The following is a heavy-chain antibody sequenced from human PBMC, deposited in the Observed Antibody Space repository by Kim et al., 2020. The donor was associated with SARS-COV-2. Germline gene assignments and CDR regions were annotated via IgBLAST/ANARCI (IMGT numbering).Heavy chain of an antibody. CDR3: ARDNGDSSSWYLAYFDY. CDR2: ISSSGSTI. Sequence: GGSLRLSCAASGFTFSSYEMNWVRQAPGKGLEWVSYISSSGSTIYYADSVKGRFTISRDNAKNSLYLQMNSLRAEDTAVYYCARDNGDSSSWYLAYFDYWGQGTLVTVSS. V-gene: IGHV3-48*03. CDR1: GFTFSSYE. D-gene: IGHD6-13*01. J-gene: IGHJ4*02.